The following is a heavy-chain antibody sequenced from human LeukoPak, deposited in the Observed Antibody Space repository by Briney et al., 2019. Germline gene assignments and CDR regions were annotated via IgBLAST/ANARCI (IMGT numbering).Heavy chain of an antibody. V-gene: IGHV4-39*01. J-gene: IGHJ6*02. Sequence: SETLSLTCTVSGGSISSSSYYWGWIRQPPGKGLEWIGSIYYSGSTYYNPSLKSRVTISADTSKNQFSLKARSVTAADTAVYYCASHYYGMDVWGQGTTVTVSS. CDR1: GGSISSSSYY. CDR2: IYYSGST. CDR3: ASHYYGMDV.